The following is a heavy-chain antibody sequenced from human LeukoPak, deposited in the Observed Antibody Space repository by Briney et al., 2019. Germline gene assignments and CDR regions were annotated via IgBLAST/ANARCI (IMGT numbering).Heavy chain of an antibody. CDR3: ARGPRRNYYFYYYMAV. V-gene: IGHV4-34*01. Sequence: SETLSLTCAVYGGSFSGYHWSWIRQPPGKGLEWIGDIAHSGSTNYNPSLKSRVTISVDTSQNQFSLRLTSVTAADTAVYYCARGPRRNYYFYYYMAVWGRGTTVTVSS. CDR2: IAHSGST. J-gene: IGHJ6*03. CDR1: GGSFSGYH.